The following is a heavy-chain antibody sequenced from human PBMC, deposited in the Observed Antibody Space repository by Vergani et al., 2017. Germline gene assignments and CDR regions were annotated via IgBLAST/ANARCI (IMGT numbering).Heavy chain of an antibody. CDR2: IYYSGST. D-gene: IGHD3-22*01. Sequence: QVQLQESGPGLVKPSQTLSLTCTVSGGSISSGDYYWSWIRQPPGKGLEWIGYIYYSGSTYYNPSHKSRVNISVDTSKNQFSLKLSSVTAADTAVYYCARVFTGYYDTHFDYWGQGTLVTVSS. CDR1: GGSISSGDYY. CDR3: ARVFTGYYDTHFDY. J-gene: IGHJ4*02. V-gene: IGHV4-30-4*08.